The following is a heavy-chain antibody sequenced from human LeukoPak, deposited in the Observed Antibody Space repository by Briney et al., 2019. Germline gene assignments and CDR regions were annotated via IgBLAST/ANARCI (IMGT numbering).Heavy chain of an antibody. CDR3: ARLTYYYDSSGNNFDY. D-gene: IGHD3-22*01. V-gene: IGHV3-30-3*01. J-gene: IGHJ4*02. CDR2: ISYDGSNK. CDR1: GFTFSSYA. Sequence: GRSLRLSCAASGFTFSSYAMHWVRQAPGKGLEWVAVISYDGSNKYYADSVKGRFTISGDNSKNTLYLQMNSLRAEDTAVYYCARLTYYYDSSGNNFDYWGQGTLVTVSS.